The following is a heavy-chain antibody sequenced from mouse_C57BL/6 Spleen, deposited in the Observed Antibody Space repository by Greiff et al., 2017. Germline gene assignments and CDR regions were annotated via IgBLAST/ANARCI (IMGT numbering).Heavy chain of an antibody. V-gene: IGHV1-9*01. Sequence: QVQLQQPGAELMKPGASVKLSCKATGYTFTGYWIEWVKQRPGHGLEWIGEILPGSGSTNYNEKFKGKATFTVDTSSNTAYMQLSSLTTEDSAIYYCARRYYGSSNWYFDVWGTGTTVTVSS. CDR3: ARRYYGSSNWYFDV. CDR1: GYTFTGYW. CDR2: ILPGSGST. D-gene: IGHD1-1*01. J-gene: IGHJ1*03.